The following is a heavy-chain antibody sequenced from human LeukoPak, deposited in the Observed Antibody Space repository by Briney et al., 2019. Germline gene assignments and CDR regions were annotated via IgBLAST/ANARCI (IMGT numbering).Heavy chain of an antibody. J-gene: IGHJ4*02. D-gene: IGHD3-22*01. CDR2: ISSGSGYI. Sequence: GGSLRLSCAASGFTFSRYSMNWVRQAPGKGLEWVSSISSGSGYIYYADSVRGRFTISRDNTKNSLYLQMNSLRVEDTAVYFCAGGSGFLTDYWGQGTLVTVSS. V-gene: IGHV3-21*01. CDR1: GFTFSRYS. CDR3: AGGSGFLTDY.